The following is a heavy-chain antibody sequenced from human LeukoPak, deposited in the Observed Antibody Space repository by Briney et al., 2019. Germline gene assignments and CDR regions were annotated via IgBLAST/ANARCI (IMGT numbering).Heavy chain of an antibody. CDR3: ARVVVVSATYWFDP. Sequence: SETLSLTCSVSRGSISSYYWSWIRQPPGKGLEWIGYIYYSGGTNYNPSLKSRVTISVDTSKNQFSLKLNSVTAADTAVYHCARVVVVSATYWFDPWGQGTLVTVSS. D-gene: IGHD2-15*01. CDR2: IYYSGGT. CDR1: RGSISSYY. V-gene: IGHV4-59*01. J-gene: IGHJ5*02.